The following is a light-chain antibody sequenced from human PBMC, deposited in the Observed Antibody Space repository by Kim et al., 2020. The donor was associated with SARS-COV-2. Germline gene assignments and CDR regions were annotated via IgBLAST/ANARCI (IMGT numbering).Light chain of an antibody. Sequence: EIVLTQSPVTLSLSPGERVTLSCRASQSISTYLAWYQQKPGQSPRLLIYDASDRATGIPARFSGSGSGTDFTLTISTLEPEDFAVYYCQQRKDWPLTFGGGTKVDIK. CDR3: QQRKDWPLT. CDR2: DAS. V-gene: IGKV3-11*01. J-gene: IGKJ4*01. CDR1: QSISTY.